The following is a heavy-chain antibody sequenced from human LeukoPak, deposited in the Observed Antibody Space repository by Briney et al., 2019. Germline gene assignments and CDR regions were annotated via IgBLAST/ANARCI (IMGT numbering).Heavy chain of an antibody. Sequence: GGSLRLSCAASGFTFTSYSMNWVRQAPGKGLEWVSTISGGGGSTYYADSVKGRFTISRDNSKNTLYLQVNSLRAEDTAVYYCARVTSRDPLHYWGQGTLVTVSS. J-gene: IGHJ4*02. D-gene: IGHD2-21*02. CDR1: GFTFTSYS. CDR2: ISGGGGST. CDR3: ARVTSRDPLHY. V-gene: IGHV3-23*01.